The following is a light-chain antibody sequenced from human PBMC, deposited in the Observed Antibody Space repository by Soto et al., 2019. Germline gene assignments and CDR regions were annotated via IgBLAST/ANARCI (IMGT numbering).Light chain of an antibody. Sequence: EIVLTQSPGTLSLSPGDRATLSCRASQSVSSNYLAWYQQKPGQAPRLLIYGASSRDTGVPDRFTGSGSGTGFTLTISRLEPEDFVMYYCQHYGDSPRRFGQGTKVEI. V-gene: IGKV3-20*01. J-gene: IGKJ1*01. CDR3: QHYGDSPRR. CDR2: GAS. CDR1: QSVSSNY.